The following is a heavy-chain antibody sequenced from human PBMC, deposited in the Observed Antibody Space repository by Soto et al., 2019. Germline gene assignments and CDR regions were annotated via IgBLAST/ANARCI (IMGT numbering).Heavy chain of an antibody. CDR2: ISGSGGKS. Sequence: EVQLLESGGGLVQPGGSLRLSCAGSGFTFSTYAMSWVRQAPGKGLEWVSTISGSGGKSYYADSVKGRFTISRDNSKNTLYLQMNSLRAEDTAVYFCAKEKEDSSGPWYYYGMDVWGQGTTVTVSS. V-gene: IGHV3-23*01. J-gene: IGHJ6*02. D-gene: IGHD6-19*01. CDR3: AKEKEDSSGPWYYYGMDV. CDR1: GFTFSTYA.